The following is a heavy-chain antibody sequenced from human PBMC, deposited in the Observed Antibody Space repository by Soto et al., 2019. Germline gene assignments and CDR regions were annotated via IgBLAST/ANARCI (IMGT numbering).Heavy chain of an antibody. D-gene: IGHD6-13*01. CDR3: ADGGIATGSFDY. CDR2: ISGSGGST. V-gene: IGHV3-23*01. J-gene: IGHJ4*02. Sequence: EVQLLESGGGLVQPGGSLRLSCAASGVTFSSYAMSWVRHAPGKGLEWVSAISGSGGSTYYADSMKGRFTISREHSKNTLYLQMNSLRAEDTAVYYCADGGIATGSFDYWGQGTLVTVSS. CDR1: GVTFSSYA.